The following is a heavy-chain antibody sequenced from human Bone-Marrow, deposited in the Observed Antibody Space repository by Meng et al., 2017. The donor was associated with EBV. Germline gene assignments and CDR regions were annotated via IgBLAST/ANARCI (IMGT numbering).Heavy chain of an antibody. V-gene: IGHV1-8*01. Sequence: QGQRVKSGAEVNKPGASVKVSCKASGSTFTRYDINGVRQATGQGLEWMGWMDPNSGNTGFAQKFQGRVTMTRNTSISTAYMELSALTSEDTAVYYCARDVYASGTYRADPWGQGTLVTVSS. D-gene: IGHD3-10*01. CDR1: GSTFTRYD. J-gene: IGHJ5*02. CDR2: MDPNSGNT. CDR3: ARDVYASGTYRADP.